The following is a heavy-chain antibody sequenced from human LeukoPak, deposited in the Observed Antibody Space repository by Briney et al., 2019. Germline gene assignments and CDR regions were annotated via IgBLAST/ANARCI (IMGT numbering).Heavy chain of an antibody. Sequence: SETLSLTCTVSGGSISSYYWSWIRQPPGKGLEWIGYIYYSGSTNYNPSLKSRVTISVDTSKNQFSLKLSSVTAADTAVYYCARHSRGYCSRTSCRDGDFDYWGQGTLVTVSS. CDR2: IYYSGST. D-gene: IGHD2-2*01. V-gene: IGHV4-59*08. CDR1: GGSISSYY. CDR3: ARHSRGYCSRTSCRDGDFDY. J-gene: IGHJ4*02.